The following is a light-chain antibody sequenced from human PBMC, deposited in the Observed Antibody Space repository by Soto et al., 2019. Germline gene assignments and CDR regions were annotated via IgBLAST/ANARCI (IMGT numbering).Light chain of an antibody. Sequence: QSVLTQPPSASGSPGQSVTISCTGTSSDVGGYNYVSWYQQHPGKAPKLMFYEVSKRPSGVPDRFSGSKSGNTASLTVSGLQAEDEADYYCSSYAGSNNKVFGTGTKLTVL. J-gene: IGLJ1*01. CDR1: SSDVGGYNY. V-gene: IGLV2-8*01. CDR2: EVS. CDR3: SSYAGSNNKV.